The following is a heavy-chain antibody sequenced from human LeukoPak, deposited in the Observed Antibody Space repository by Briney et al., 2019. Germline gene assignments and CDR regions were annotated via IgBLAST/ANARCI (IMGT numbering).Heavy chain of an antibody. CDR3: ARGGMSSYYDSGGFYSF. Sequence: SETLSLTCTVSGGSISSYYWSWIRQPAGKGLEWIGRIYTSGSTNYNPSLKSRVTMSVDTSKNQFSLKLRSVTAADTAVYYCARGGMSSYYDSGGFYSFWGQGTLVTVSS. V-gene: IGHV4-4*07. D-gene: IGHD3-22*01. CDR1: GGSISSYY. J-gene: IGHJ4*02. CDR2: IYTSGST.